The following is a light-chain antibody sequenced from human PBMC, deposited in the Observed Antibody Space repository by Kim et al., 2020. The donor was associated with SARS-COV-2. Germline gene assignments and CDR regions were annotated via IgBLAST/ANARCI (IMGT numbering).Light chain of an antibody. V-gene: IGLV3-25*03. Sequence: PGHAARITCSGDALPKQYAYWYQQKPGQAPVLVIYKDSERPSGIPERFSGSSSGTTVTLTISGVQAEDEADYYCQSADSSGTYVVFGGGTQLTVL. CDR2: KDS. J-gene: IGLJ2*01. CDR1: ALPKQY. CDR3: QSADSSGTYVV.